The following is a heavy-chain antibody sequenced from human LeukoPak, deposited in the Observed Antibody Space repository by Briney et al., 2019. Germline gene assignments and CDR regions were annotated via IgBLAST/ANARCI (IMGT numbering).Heavy chain of an antibody. D-gene: IGHD2-2*01. CDR2: INPNSGGT. Sequence: VASVKVSCKASRYTFTGYYMHWVRQAPGQGLEWMGWINPNSGGTNYAQKFQGRVTMTRDTSISTAYMELSRLRSDDTAVYYCARAGSRIVVVPAAPYYYYYYMDVWGKGTTVTVSS. CDR3: ARAGSRIVVVPAAPYYYYYYMDV. V-gene: IGHV1-2*02. CDR1: RYTFTGYY. J-gene: IGHJ6*03.